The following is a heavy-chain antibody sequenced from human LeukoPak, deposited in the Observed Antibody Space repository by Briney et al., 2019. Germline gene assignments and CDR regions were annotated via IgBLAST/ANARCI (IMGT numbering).Heavy chain of an antibody. CDR1: GVSISSGSYY. J-gene: IGHJ4*02. CDR3: ARGAYSSGWSAGD. D-gene: IGHD6-19*01. V-gene: IGHV4-61*02. Sequence: SQTLSLTFTVSGVSISSGSYYWSWIRQPAGKGLEWIGRIYTSGSTNYNPSLKSRVTISVDTSKNQFSLKLSSVTAADTAVYYCARGAYSSGWSAGDWGQGGLVTVSS. CDR2: IYTSGST.